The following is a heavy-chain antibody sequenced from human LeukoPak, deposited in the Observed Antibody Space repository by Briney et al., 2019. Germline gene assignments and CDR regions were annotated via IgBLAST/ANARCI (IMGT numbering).Heavy chain of an antibody. D-gene: IGHD2-2*02. V-gene: IGHV3-7*01. Sequence: GGSLRLSCAASGFTFSTYWMSWVRQAPGKGLEWVANIKEDGSEKYYVDSVKGRFTISRDNAKDSLYRQMNSLRAEDTAVYFCARGRTSHTCWGQGTLVAVSS. CDR2: IKEDGSEK. CDR1: GFTFSTYW. CDR3: ARGRTSHTC. J-gene: IGHJ4*02.